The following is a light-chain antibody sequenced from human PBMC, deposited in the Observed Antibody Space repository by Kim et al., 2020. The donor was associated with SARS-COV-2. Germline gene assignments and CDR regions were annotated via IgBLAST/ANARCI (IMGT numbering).Light chain of an antibody. CDR3: QAWDSSHVL. CDR1: NLGDKY. CDR2: QDS. V-gene: IGLV3-1*01. Sequence: SYELTQPPSVSVSPGQTATMACSGDNLGDKYVCWYQQRPGQSPVLVIYQDSKRPSGIPERFFGSNSGNTATLTISGTQAIDEADYYCQAWDSSHVLFGGG. J-gene: IGLJ2*01.